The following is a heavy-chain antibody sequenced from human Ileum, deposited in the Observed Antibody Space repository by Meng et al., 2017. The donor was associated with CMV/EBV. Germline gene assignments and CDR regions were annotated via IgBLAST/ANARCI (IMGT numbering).Heavy chain of an antibody. V-gene: IGHV3-23*01. J-gene: IGHJ6*02. CDR2: IRGSGGNT. Sequence: GESLKISCAASGFNFSTYAMSWVRQAPGKGLEGVSPIRGSGGNTYYADSVKGRFTISRDNSKNKVYLQMKSLRAEDTAVYYCAKVKYYDFWSGSYKYEGMDVWGQGTTVTGAS. CDR1: GFNFSTYA. D-gene: IGHD3-3*01. CDR3: AKVKYYDFWSGSYKYEGMDV.